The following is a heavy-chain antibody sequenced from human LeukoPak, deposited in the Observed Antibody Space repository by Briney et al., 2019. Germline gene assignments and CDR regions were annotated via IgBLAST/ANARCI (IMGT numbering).Heavy chain of an antibody. CDR3: AREWGYCSSTSCFYFDY. CDR1: GFTFSSYA. Sequence: PGGSLRLSCAASGFTFSSYAMHWVRQAPGKGLEWVAVISYDGSNKYYADSVKGRFTISRDNSKNTLYLQMNSLRAEDTAVYYCAREWGYCSSTSCFYFDYWGQGTLVTVSS. J-gene: IGHJ4*02. V-gene: IGHV3-30-3*01. D-gene: IGHD2-2*01. CDR2: ISYDGSNK.